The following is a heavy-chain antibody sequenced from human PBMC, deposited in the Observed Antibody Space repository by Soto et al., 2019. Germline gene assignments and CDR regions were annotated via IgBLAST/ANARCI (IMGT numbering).Heavy chain of an antibody. Sequence: SETLSLTCTVSGGSITSDNYWSWIRQPPGKGLEWIGYIYYNGNTYFSPSLKSRLTISIDTSKNQFSLKLSSVTAADTAMYYCARARLRAVYAFDFWGQGTMVTVSS. D-gene: IGHD4-17*01. V-gene: IGHV4-30-4*01. CDR1: GGSITSDNY. CDR3: ARARLRAVYAFDF. J-gene: IGHJ3*01. CDR2: IYYNGNT.